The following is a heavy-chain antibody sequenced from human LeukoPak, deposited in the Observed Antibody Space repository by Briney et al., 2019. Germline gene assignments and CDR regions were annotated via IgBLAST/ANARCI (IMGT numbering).Heavy chain of an antibody. CDR2: IYYSGRT. V-gene: IGHV4-59*08. J-gene: IGHJ3*02. Sequence: PSETLSLTCTVSGGSITSHYWSWIGQAPGKGLEWIGVIYYSGRTKYNPSLQSRVTISLDTSEKKFSLKVTSVNAAATAVYYCTRLLDNDSSGDPDTFDMWGQGTVVTVSS. CDR3: TRLLDNDSSGDPDTFDM. D-gene: IGHD3-22*01. CDR1: GGSITSHY.